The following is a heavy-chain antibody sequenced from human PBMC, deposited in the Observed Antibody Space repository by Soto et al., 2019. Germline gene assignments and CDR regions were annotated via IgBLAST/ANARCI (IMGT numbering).Heavy chain of an antibody. J-gene: IGHJ3*02. CDR2: ISYDGSNK. CDR1: GVTFSSYG. D-gene: IGHD5-12*01. Sequence: PGGSLRLSCAASGVTFSSYGRHWVRQAPGKGLEWVAVISYDGSNKYYADSVKGRFTISRDNSKNTLYLQMNSLRAEDTAVYYCARADGSNAFDIWGQGTMVTVSS. V-gene: IGHV3-30*03. CDR3: ARADGSNAFDI.